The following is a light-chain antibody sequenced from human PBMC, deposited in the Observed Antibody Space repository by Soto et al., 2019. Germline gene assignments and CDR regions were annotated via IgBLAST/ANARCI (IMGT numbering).Light chain of an antibody. CDR1: SGDVGGYNY. CDR2: EVT. CDR3: SSYRMTNNIV. Sequence: QSVLTQPAAVSGSPGQSITISCTGASGDVGGYNYVSWYQHHPGTAPNLIIYEVTNRPSRISNRFSGSKSGNTASLPISGLQAENEGDYDCSSYRMTNNIVVGTGPKLTVL. V-gene: IGLV2-14*01. J-gene: IGLJ1*01.